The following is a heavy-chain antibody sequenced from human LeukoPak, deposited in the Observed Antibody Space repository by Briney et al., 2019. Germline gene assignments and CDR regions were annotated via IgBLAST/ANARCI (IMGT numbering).Heavy chain of an antibody. J-gene: IGHJ4*02. Sequence: ASVKVSRKASVYTFTSYYMHWVRQAPGHGLEWMGIINPSGGSTSYAQKLQGRVTMTRDTSTRKVYMELSSVRSEDTAVYYCAIVGATTSFDYWGQGTLVTVSS. CDR2: INPSGGST. CDR3: AIVGATTSFDY. D-gene: IGHD1-26*01. V-gene: IGHV1-46*01. CDR1: VYTFTSYY.